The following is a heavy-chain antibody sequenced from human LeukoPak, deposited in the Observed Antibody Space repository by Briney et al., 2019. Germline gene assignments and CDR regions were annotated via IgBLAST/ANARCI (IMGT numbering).Heavy chain of an antibody. CDR3: ARGGIVVVPAAIMGGWGDAFDI. V-gene: IGHV3-21*01. CDR1: GFTFSSYS. J-gene: IGHJ3*02. Sequence: GGSLRLSCAASGFTFSSYSVNWVRQAPGKGLEWVSSISSSSSYIYYAVSVKGRFTISRDNAKNSLYPQMNSLRAEDTAVYYCARGGIVVVPAAIMGGWGDAFDIWGQGTMVTVSS. D-gene: IGHD2-2*02. CDR2: ISSSSSYI.